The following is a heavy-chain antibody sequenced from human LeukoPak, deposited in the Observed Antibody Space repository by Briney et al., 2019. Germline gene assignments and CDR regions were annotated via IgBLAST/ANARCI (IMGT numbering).Heavy chain of an antibody. CDR1: GYSFTSYW. CDR2: IGPSDSYT. J-gene: IGHJ4*02. Sequence: GESLKISCKGSGYSFTSYWISWVRPMPGKGLEWMGRIGPSDSYTNYSPSFQGHVTISADKSISTAYLQWSSLKASDTAMYYCARRGIGYCSGGSCYDYWGQGTLVTVSS. V-gene: IGHV5-10-1*01. CDR3: ARRGIGYCSGGSCYDY. D-gene: IGHD2-15*01.